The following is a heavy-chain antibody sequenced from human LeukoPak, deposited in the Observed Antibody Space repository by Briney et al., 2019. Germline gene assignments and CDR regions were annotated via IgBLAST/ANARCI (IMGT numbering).Heavy chain of an antibody. CDR2: ISAYNGNT. CDR1: GYTFTSYG. J-gene: IGHJ5*02. D-gene: IGHD3-3*01. V-gene: IGHV1-18*01. Sequence: ASVKVSCKASGYTFTSYGISWVRQAPGQGLEWMGWISAYNGNTNYAQKLQGRVTMTRDMSTSTVYMELSSLRSEDTAVYYCAYAYYDFWSGYDKWFDPWGQGTLVTVSS. CDR3: AYAYYDFWSGYDKWFDP.